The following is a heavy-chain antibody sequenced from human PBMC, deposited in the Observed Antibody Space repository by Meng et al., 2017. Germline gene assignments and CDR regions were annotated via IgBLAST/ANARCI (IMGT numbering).Heavy chain of an antibody. CDR1: GGSFSGYY. Sequence: SETPLTCAVYGGSFSGYYWSWIRQPPGKGLEWIGEINHSGSTNYNPSLKSRVTISVDTSKNQFSLKLSSVTAADTAVYYCARAVLYYGSGIGGMDVWGQGTTVTVSS. V-gene: IGHV4-34*01. D-gene: IGHD3-10*01. J-gene: IGHJ6*02. CDR3: ARAVLYYGSGIGGMDV. CDR2: INHSGST.